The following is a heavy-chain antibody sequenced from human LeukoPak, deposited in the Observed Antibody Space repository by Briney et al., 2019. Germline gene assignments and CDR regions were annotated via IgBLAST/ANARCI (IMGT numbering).Heavy chain of an antibody. CDR1: GFTFSSYA. V-gene: IGHV3-23*01. D-gene: IGHD3-10*01. CDR2: ISGSGGST. CDR3: AKGGSAGTGRWFDP. J-gene: IGHJ5*02. Sequence: GGSLRLSCAASGFTFSSYAMSWDRQAPGKGLEWVSAISGSGGSTYYADSVKGRFTISRDNSKNTLYLQMNSLRAEDTAVYYCAKGGSAGTGRWFDPWGQGTLVTVSS.